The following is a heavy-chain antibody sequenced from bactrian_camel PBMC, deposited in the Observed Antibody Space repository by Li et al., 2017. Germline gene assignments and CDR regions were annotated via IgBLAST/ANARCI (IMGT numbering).Heavy chain of an antibody. CDR1: GFTFSNYA. V-gene: IGHV3S40*01. J-gene: IGHJ6*01. Sequence: VQLVESGGGLVQPGGSVRLSCAASGFTFSNYAMSWVRQAAGKGLEWVSLITSDGSSTYYADSVKGRFTISRDNAKNTVDLQLNSLKTEDSAMYYCATEPPFGGSWYWAFGYWGQGTQVTVS. D-gene: IGHD6*01. CDR3: ATEPPFGGSWYWAFGY. CDR2: ITSDGSST.